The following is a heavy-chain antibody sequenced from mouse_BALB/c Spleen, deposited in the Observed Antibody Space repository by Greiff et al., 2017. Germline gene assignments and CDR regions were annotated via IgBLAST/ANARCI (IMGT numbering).Heavy chain of an antibody. CDR3: ARWSTTVVDWYFDV. CDR2: ISYSGST. Sequence: EVQLQQSGPGLVKPSQSLSLTCTVTGYSITSDYAWNWIRQFPGNKLEWMGYISYSGSTSYNPSLKSRISITRDTSKNQFFLQLNSVTTEDTATYYCARWSTTVVDWYFDVWGAGTTVTVSS. V-gene: IGHV3-2*02. CDR1: GYSITSDYA. J-gene: IGHJ1*01. D-gene: IGHD1-1*01.